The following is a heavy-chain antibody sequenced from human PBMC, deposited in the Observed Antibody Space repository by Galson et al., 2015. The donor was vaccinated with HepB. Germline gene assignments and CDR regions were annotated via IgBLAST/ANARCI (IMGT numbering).Heavy chain of an antibody. CDR3: ARRGVFQTLRYFDY. CDR1: GDSISNSRYY. J-gene: IGHJ4*02. D-gene: IGHD3-10*01. Sequence: ETLSLTCTVSGDSISNSRYYWGWIRQTPGKGLEWLGSIYYNGNTYYNPSLKSRDTISADTSKNQFSLRLTSVTAADTSLYYCARRGVFQTLRYFDYWGQGILVTVSA. V-gene: IGHV4-39*01. CDR2: IYYNGNT.